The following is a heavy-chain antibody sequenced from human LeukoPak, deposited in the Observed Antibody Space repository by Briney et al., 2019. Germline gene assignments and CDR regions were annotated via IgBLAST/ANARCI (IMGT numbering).Heavy chain of an antibody. CDR2: IIGSGDAT. CDR1: GFTFSGYA. Sequence: GGSLRLSCVASGFTFSGYAMSWVRQAPGKGLEWVSAIIGSGDATYYADSVQGRFTISRDNSENTVYLQMNSLRAEDTAIYYCVKDKDYGDSLPLDCWGQGTLVTVSS. J-gene: IGHJ4*02. V-gene: IGHV3-23*01. D-gene: IGHD4-17*01. CDR3: VKDKDYGDSLPLDC.